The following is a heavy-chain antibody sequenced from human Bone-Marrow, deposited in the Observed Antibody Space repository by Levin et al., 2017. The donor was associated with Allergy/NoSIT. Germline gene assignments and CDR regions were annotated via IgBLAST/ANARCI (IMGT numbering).Heavy chain of an antibody. CDR2: IYYSGST. D-gene: IGHD3-3*01. Sequence: ASETLSLTCTVSGGSISSYYWSWIRQPPGKGLEWIGYIYYSGSTNYNPSLKSRVTISVDTSKNQFSLKLSSVTAADTAVYYCARDRADFWSGYRGGGYWFDPWGQGTLVTVSS. V-gene: IGHV4-59*01. J-gene: IGHJ5*02. CDR3: ARDRADFWSGYRGGGYWFDP. CDR1: GGSISSYY.